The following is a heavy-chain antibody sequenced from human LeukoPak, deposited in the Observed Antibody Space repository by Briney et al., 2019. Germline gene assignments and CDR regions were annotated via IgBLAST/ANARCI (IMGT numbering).Heavy chain of an antibody. CDR3: ARDFSSKNWFDT. Sequence: KPSETLSLTCTVFGGSLTTYSWSWIRQPAGRGLEWIGRFYSSGSTDYNPSLKSRVTMSVDTSKNQVSLKLSSVTAADTAIYYCARDFSSKNWFDTWGQGTLVTVSS. V-gene: IGHV4-4*07. CDR2: FYSSGST. J-gene: IGHJ5*02. D-gene: IGHD2/OR15-2a*01. CDR1: GGSLTTYS.